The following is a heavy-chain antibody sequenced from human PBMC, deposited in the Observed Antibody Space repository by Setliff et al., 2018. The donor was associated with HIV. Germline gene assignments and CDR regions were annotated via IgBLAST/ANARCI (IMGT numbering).Heavy chain of an antibody. CDR2: ISATGST. CDR3: SRQPDPYDSGTSYSYYYYMDV. Sequence: SETLSLTCTVSGGIISSDSFFWSWIRQPAGKGLEWIGHISATGSTNYNPSLKSRVTMSLDTSKNTAYLQMNSLKTEDTGVYYCSRQPDPYDSGTSYSYYYYMDVWGKGTTVTVSS. J-gene: IGHJ6*03. D-gene: IGHD3-10*01. CDR1: GGIISSDSFF. V-gene: IGHV4-61*09.